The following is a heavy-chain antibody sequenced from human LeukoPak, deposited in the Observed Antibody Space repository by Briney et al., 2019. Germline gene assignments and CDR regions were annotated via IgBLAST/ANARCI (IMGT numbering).Heavy chain of an antibody. V-gene: IGHV4-59*11. D-gene: IGHD3-3*01. CDR2: IYYSGST. CDR1: GGSISSHY. CDR3: ARESTSSEFDY. Sequence: SETLSLTCTVSGGSISSHYWSWIRQPPGKDLEWIGYIYYSGSTNYNPSLKGRVTISVDTSKNQFSLKLSSVTAADTAVYYCARESTSSEFDYWGQGTLVTVSS. J-gene: IGHJ4*02.